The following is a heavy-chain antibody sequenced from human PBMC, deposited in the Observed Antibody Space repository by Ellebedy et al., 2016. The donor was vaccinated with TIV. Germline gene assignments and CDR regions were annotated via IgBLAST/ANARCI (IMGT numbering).Heavy chain of an antibody. CDR1: AGSITNYY. D-gene: IGHD3-22*01. CDR2: IHYSRGT. V-gene: IGHV4-59*01. CDR3: ARRVAMVGVGAESWLDP. Sequence: MPSETLSLTCTVSAGSITNYYWNWIRQTPGKGLEWLGHIHYSRGTIYNPSLNGRVAISIDTSKNQFSLRLTSVSAADTAIYYCARRVAMVGVGAESWLDPWGQGVLVTVSS. J-gene: IGHJ5*02.